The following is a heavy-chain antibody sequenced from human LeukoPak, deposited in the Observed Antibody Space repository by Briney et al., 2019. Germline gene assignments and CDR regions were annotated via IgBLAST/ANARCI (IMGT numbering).Heavy chain of an antibody. CDR2: ISSSGSTI. D-gene: IGHD3-10*02. J-gene: IGHJ6*04. Sequence: GGSLRLSCAASGFTFSSYAMTWVRQAPGKGLEWVSYISSSGSTIYYADSVKGRFSISRDNAKNSLYLQMNSLRAEDTAVYYCAELGITMIGGVWGKGTTVTISS. V-gene: IGHV3-48*03. CDR3: AELGITMIGGV. CDR1: GFTFSSYA.